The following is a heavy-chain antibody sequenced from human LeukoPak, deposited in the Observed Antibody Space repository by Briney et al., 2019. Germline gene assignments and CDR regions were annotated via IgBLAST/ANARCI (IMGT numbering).Heavy chain of an antibody. J-gene: IGHJ4*02. CDR3: ARGGGYDLVYSDY. Sequence: PGGSLRLSCAASGFTFSSYAMHWVRQAPGKGLEWVAVISYDGSNKYYADSVKGRFTISRDNSKNTLYLQMNSLRAEDTAVYYCARGGGYDLVYSDYWGQGTLVTVSS. D-gene: IGHD5-12*01. V-gene: IGHV3-30-3*01. CDR1: GFTFSSYA. CDR2: ISYDGSNK.